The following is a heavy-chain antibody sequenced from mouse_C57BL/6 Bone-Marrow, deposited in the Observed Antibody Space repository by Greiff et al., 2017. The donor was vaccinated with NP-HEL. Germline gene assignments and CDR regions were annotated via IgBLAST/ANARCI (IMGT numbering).Heavy chain of an antibody. CDR1: GFTFSDYY. V-gene: IGHV5-12*01. CDR3: ARHVVTTVVDAMDY. J-gene: IGHJ4*01. D-gene: IGHD1-1*01. CDR2: ISNGGGST. Sequence: DVMLVESGGGLVQPGGSLKLSCAASGFTFSDYYMYWVRQTPEKRLEWVAYISNGGGSTYYPDTVKGRFTISRDNAKNTLYLQMSRLKSEDTAMYYCARHVVTTVVDAMDYWGQGTSVTVSS.